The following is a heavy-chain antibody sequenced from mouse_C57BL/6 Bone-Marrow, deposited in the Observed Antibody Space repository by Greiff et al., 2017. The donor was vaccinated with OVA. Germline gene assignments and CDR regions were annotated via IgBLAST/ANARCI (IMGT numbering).Heavy chain of an antibody. CDR2: IDPENGDT. Sequence: VQLQQSGAELVRPGASVKLSCTASGFNIKDDYMHWVKQRPEQGLEWIGWIDPENGDTEYASKFQGKATITADTSSNTAYLQLSSLTSEDTAVYYCTSCGHFDYWGQGTTLTVSS. J-gene: IGHJ2*01. V-gene: IGHV14-4*01. CDR1: GFNIKDDY. D-gene: IGHD1-1*02. CDR3: TSCGHFDY.